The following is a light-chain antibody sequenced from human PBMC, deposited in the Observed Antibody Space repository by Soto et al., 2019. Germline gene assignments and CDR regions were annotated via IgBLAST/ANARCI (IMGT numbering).Light chain of an antibody. Sequence: EIVLTQSPVTLSLSPGERATLSCRASQSVSSYLAWYQQKPGQAPRLLIYDASKRATGIPASLSGSGSGTDFTLTISSLEPEDFAVYYCQQRSKWPSTFGGGTKVEIK. V-gene: IGKV3-11*01. CDR1: QSVSSY. CDR3: QQRSKWPST. J-gene: IGKJ4*01. CDR2: DAS.